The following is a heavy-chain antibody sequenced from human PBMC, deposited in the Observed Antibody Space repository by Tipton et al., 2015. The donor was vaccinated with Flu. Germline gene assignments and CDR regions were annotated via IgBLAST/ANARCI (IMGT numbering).Heavy chain of an antibody. V-gene: IGHV3-23*01. CDR1: GFTFSSYA. CDR3: AREGGSGSYYPTHYYYYMDV. J-gene: IGHJ6*03. Sequence: SLRLSCAASGFTFSSYAMSWVRQAPGKGLEWVSAISGSGGSTYYADSVKGRFTISRDNSKNTLYLQMNSLRAEDTAVYYCAREGGSGSYYPTHYYYYMDVWGKGTTVTVSS. CDR2: ISGSGGST. D-gene: IGHD3-10*01.